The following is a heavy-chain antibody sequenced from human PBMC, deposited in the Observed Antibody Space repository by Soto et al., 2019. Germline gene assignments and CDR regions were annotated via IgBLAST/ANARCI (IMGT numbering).Heavy chain of an antibody. CDR3: ARRYGGNFDY. CDR2: IYYSGST. V-gene: IGHV4-59*01. CDR1: GGSISSYY. Sequence: SETLSLTCTVSGGSISSYYWSWIRQPPGKGLEWIGYIYYSGSTNYNTSLKSRVTISVDTSKNQVSLKLSSVTTADTAVYYCARRYGGNFDYWGQGTPVTVPQ. D-gene: IGHD1-26*01. J-gene: IGHJ4*02.